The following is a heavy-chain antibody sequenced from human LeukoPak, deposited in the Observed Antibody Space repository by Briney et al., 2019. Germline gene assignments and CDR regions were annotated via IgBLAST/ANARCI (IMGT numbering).Heavy chain of an antibody. CDR2: IYHSGST. D-gene: IGHD1-7*01. V-gene: IGHV4-38-2*02. CDR1: GYSISSGYY. J-gene: IGHJ4*02. CDR3: ARKQTGTMYDV. Sequence: SETLSLTCTVSGYSISSGYYWGWIRQPPGKGLEWIGSIYHSGSTYYNPSLKSRVTISVDTSKNQFSLKLSSVTAADTAVYYCARKQTGTMYDVWGQGTQVTVSS.